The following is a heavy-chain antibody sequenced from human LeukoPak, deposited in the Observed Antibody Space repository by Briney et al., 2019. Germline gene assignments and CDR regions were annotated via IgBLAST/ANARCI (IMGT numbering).Heavy chain of an antibody. J-gene: IGHJ4*02. CDR3: ASSFCGGDCYSPDY. CDR2: IWYDGSNK. CDR1: GFTFSSYG. D-gene: IGHD2-21*02. Sequence: GRSLRLSCAASGFTFSSYGMHWVRQAPGKGLEWVAVIWYDGSNKYYADSVKGRFTISRDNSKNTLYLQMNSLRDEDTAVYYCASSFCGGDCYSPDYWGQGTLVTVSS. V-gene: IGHV3-33*01.